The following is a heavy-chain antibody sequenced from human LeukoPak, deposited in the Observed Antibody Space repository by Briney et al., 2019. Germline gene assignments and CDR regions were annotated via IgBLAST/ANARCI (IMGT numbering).Heavy chain of an antibody. V-gene: IGHV3-33*01. Sequence: GGSLRLSCAASGFTFSSYGMHWVRQAPGKGLGWVAVIWYDGSNKYYADSVKGRFTISRDNSKNTLYLQMNSMRAEDTAVYYCAREGHQGRDYYYYGMDVWGQGTTDTVSS. CDR1: GFTFSSYG. J-gene: IGHJ6*02. CDR2: IWYDGSNK. CDR3: AREGHQGRDYYYYGMDV. D-gene: IGHD2-2*01.